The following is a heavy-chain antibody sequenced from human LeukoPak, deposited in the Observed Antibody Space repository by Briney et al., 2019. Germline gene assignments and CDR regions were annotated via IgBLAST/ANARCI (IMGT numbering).Heavy chain of an antibody. V-gene: IGHV4-59*01. Sequence: PSETLSLTCTVSGGSISSYYWSWIRQPPGKGLEWIGYIYYSGSTNYNPSLKSRVTISVDTFKNQFSLKLSSVTAADTAVYYCARVGCSGGSCYSSAIYYYGMDVWGQGTTVTVSS. J-gene: IGHJ6*02. CDR3: ARVGCSGGSCYSSAIYYYGMDV. CDR2: IYYSGST. CDR1: GGSISSYY. D-gene: IGHD2-15*01.